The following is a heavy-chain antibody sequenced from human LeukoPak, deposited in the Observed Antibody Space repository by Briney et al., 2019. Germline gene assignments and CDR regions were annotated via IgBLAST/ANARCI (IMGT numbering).Heavy chain of an antibody. CDR2: INHSGST. J-gene: IGHJ4*02. D-gene: IGHD2-2*01. V-gene: IGHV4-34*01. Sequence: SETLSLXCAVYGGSFSGYYWSWIRQPPGKGLEWIGEINHSGSTNYNPSLKSRVTISVDTSKNQFSLKLSSVTAADTAVYYCARGLGYCSSTSCYWHYFDYWGQGTLVTVSS. CDR3: ARGLGYCSSTSCYWHYFDY. CDR1: GGSFSGYY.